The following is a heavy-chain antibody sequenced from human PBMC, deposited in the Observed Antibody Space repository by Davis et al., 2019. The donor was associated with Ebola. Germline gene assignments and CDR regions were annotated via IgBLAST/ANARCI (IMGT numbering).Heavy chain of an antibody. CDR3: ARGPRYCSGGSCDVYGLDV. CDR2: INHSGRT. J-gene: IGHJ6*02. D-gene: IGHD2-15*01. Sequence: PSETLSLTCTVSGGSISSGDYYWSWIRQPPGKGPEWIGEINHSGRTNYNSSLESRVTISVETPKNQFSLKMRYVTAADTAHYYCARGPRYCSGGSCDVYGLDVWGQGTTVTVSS. CDR1: GGSISSGDYY. V-gene: IGHV4-61*08.